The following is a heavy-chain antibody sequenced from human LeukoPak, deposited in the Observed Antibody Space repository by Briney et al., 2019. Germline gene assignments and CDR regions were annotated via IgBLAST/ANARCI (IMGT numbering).Heavy chain of an antibody. D-gene: IGHD3-10*01. CDR1: GFTFSSYA. J-gene: IGHJ6*03. Sequence: GGSLRLSCAASGFTFSSYAMHWVRQAPGKGLEYVSAISSNGGSTYYANSVKGRFTISRDNSKNTLYLQMGSLRAEDMVVYYCARDRGTMVRSLDMDVWGKGTTVTISS. V-gene: IGHV3-64*01. CDR3: ARDRGTMVRSLDMDV. CDR2: ISSNGGST.